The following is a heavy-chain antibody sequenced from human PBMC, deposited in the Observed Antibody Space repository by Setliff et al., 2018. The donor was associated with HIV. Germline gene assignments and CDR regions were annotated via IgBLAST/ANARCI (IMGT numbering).Heavy chain of an antibody. CDR3: VPLLLAVAGTRFSGFFDY. CDR1: GYTFTYCS. D-gene: IGHD6-19*01. Sequence: SVKVSCKASGYTFTYCSLHWLQQDPGQGLERMRWITLYNGNTNYAKKFQSRVTITRDMSLRTAYIELSSLRSEDSAVYYWVPLLLAVAGTRFSGFFDYWGQGTLVTVSS. J-gene: IGHJ4*02. CDR2: ITLYNGNT. V-gene: IGHV1-45*02.